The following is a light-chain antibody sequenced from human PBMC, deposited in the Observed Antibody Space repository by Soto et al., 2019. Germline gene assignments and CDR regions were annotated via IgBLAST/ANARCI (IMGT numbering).Light chain of an antibody. CDR3: QQYSSFPHT. CDR1: QSVTNRY. J-gene: IGKJ2*01. Sequence: ESVLTQSPGTLSLSPGERATLSCRASQSVTNRYFAWYQQRPGQAPRLLIYGISNRATGIPDRFSGSGSGTAFTLTISRREPEDFVVYYCQQYSSFPHTFGQGTKLEVK. CDR2: GIS. V-gene: IGKV3-20*01.